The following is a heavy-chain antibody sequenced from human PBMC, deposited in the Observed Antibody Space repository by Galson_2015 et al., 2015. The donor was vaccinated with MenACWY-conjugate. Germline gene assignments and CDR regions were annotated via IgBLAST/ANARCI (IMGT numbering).Heavy chain of an antibody. Sequence: LRLSCAASGFTFSSYWMHWVRQAPGKGLVWVSRVNSDGSGTGYADSVKGRFTISRDNAKNMLFLQMNSLKVEETAVYYCARSYVPGSDRKNYYMDVWGRGTTVTVSS. D-gene: IGHD3-16*01. CDR1: GFTFSSYW. J-gene: IGHJ6*03. CDR3: ARSYVPGSDRKNYYMDV. CDR2: VNSDGSGT. V-gene: IGHV3-74*01.